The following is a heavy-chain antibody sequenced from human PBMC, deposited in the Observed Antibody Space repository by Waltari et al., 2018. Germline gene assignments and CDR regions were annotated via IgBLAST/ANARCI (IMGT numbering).Heavy chain of an antibody. J-gene: IGHJ4*02. CDR3: AKKMTDNLYSFYFDA. V-gene: IGHV3-23*01. Sequence: QLLESGGDLVQPGGSLRLSCAASGFSFSTYGMTWVRQAPGTGLEWVASIRAINGNTYYPDSVKGRFTISRDDSKNTLHLQMDSLRAEDTAMYYCAKKMTDNLYSFYFDAWGQGTLVTVSS. CDR2: IRAINGNT. D-gene: IGHD2-15*01. CDR1: GFSFSTYG.